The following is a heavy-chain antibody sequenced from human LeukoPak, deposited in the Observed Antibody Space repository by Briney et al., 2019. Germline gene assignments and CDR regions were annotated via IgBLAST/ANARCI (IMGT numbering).Heavy chain of an antibody. CDR1: GYTSTNYY. Sequence: ASVKVSCKASGYTSTNYYMLWVRQAPGQGLEWMGIINPSGGSPTYAQKFQGRVTMTGDTSTSTVYMELSSLRSEDTAVYYCVRDGEDQRDYWGQGTLVTVSS. V-gene: IGHV1-46*01. J-gene: IGHJ4*02. D-gene: IGHD3-10*01. CDR2: INPSGGSP. CDR3: VRDGEDQRDY.